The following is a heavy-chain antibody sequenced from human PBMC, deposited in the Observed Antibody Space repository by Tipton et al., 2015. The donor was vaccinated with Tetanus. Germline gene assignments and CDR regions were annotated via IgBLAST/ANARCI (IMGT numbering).Heavy chain of an antibody. D-gene: IGHD2-8*02. CDR2: MYYSGTT. CDR1: GGSITKDY. J-gene: IGHJ5*02. CDR3: ARATSTGPAYNWFDP. V-gene: IGHV4-59*12. Sequence: TLSLTCNVSGGSITKDYWSWIRQSPGKTLEWIGYMYYSGTTHYNPSLKSRVTISIDRSKNQLSLKLTSVTAADTAVYYCARATSTGPAYNWFDPWGQGTLVTVSS.